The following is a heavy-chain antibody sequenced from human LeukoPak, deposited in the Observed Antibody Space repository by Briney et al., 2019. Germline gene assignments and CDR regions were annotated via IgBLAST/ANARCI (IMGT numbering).Heavy chain of an antibody. J-gene: IGHJ1*01. V-gene: IGHV1-2*02. CDR2: INPHSGDT. Sequence: ASVKVSCKASGYTFIGFFIHWVRQAPGQGPEWMGWINPHSGDTSFAQQFQGRVTLTRDTSISTAYLELTSLRSDDTAVYYCATIAASDAEYFQHWGQGTLVTVSS. CDR3: ATIAASDAEYFQH. D-gene: IGHD6-6*01. CDR1: GYTFIGFF.